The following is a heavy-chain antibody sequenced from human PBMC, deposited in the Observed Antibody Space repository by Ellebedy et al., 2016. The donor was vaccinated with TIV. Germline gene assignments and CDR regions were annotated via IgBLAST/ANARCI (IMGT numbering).Heavy chain of an antibody. CDR2: IYDNGDT. CDR3: ARCYTGTNWFDP. CDR1: GGSISRSSFY. V-gene: IGHV4-39*01. Sequence: MPGGSLRLSCSVSGGSISRSSFYWGWIRQAPGKGLEWIGCIYDNGDTFYNPSLKNRVTISVDASTNQFSLKLSSVTAADTAIYYCARCYTGTNWFDPWGQGTLVTVSS. D-gene: IGHD3-16*02. J-gene: IGHJ5*02.